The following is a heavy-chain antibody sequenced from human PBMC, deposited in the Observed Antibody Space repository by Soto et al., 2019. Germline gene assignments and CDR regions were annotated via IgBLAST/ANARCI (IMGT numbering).Heavy chain of an antibody. Sequence: ASVKVSCKASGYTFSTSDINWVRQATGQGLEWMGIINPNGGSSNYAQKFQGRVTMARDTSTSTVYMELSSLRSEDTAVYHCARGRYSGSGSYSYYFDYWGQGTLVTVSS. J-gene: IGHJ4*02. V-gene: IGHV1-46*03. CDR3: ARGRYSGSGSYSYYFDY. CDR1: GYTFSTSD. D-gene: IGHD3-10*01. CDR2: INPNGGSS.